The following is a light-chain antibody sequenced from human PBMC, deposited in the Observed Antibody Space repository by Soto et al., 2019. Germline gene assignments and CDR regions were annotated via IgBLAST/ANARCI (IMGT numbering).Light chain of an antibody. CDR3: QQYHSYSLT. CDR2: KAS. Sequence: DIQMTQSPSTLSASVGDRVTITCRASQSISSWLAWYQQKPGKAPKLLIYKASSLEGGVPSRLSGSGSGTNFTHTISSLQPDDFATYYCQQYHSYSLTFGGGTKVDIK. V-gene: IGKV1-5*03. J-gene: IGKJ4*01. CDR1: QSISSW.